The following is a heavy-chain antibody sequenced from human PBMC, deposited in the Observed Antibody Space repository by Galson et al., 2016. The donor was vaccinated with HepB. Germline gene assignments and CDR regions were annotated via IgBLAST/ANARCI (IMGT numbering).Heavy chain of an antibody. Sequence: QSGAEVKKPGESLKISCKGSGYSFSTYWIAWVRQMPGRGLEWMGIIFPADLDTPYNPSFQDPVNISVDKSLSTAYLQWNSLKASDTAIYYCARSAHLSLDNWGQGTLVTVSS. CDR2: IFPADLDT. CDR3: ARSAHLSLDN. V-gene: IGHV5-51*01. J-gene: IGHJ4*02. CDR1: GYSFSTYW.